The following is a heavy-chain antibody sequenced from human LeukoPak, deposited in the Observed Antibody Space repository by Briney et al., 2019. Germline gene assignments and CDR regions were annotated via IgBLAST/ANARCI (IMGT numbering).Heavy chain of an antibody. D-gene: IGHD5-24*01. J-gene: IGHJ4*02. CDR1: GYTFDNYG. Sequence: PGGSLRLSCAVSGYTFDNYGMHWVRQAPGKGRELVSYGRWNSDTKAYADSVKDRFTISRDNAENSLHLQMNSLRPEDTALYYCAKGYNYNFVYWCQGIRVTVSS. V-gene: IGHV3-9*01. CDR2: GRWNSDTK. CDR3: AKGYNYNFVY.